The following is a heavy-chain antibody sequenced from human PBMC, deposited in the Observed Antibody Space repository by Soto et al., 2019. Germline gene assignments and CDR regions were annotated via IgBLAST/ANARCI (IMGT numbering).Heavy chain of an antibody. J-gene: IGHJ6*02. CDR2: ISYDGSNK. CDR3: ARGGRRDGYNYGMDV. CDR1: GFTLSSYA. D-gene: IGHD3-16*01. Sequence: QVQLVESGGGVVQPGRSLRLSCAASGFTLSSYAMHWVRQAPGKGLEWVAVISYDGSNKYYADSVKGRFTISRDNSKNTLYLQMNSLRAEDTAVYYCARGGRRDGYNYGMDVWGQGTTVTVSS. V-gene: IGHV3-30-3*01.